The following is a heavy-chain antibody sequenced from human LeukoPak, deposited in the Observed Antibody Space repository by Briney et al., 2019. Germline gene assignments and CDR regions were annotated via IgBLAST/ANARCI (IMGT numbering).Heavy chain of an antibody. J-gene: IGHJ1*01. D-gene: IGHD2-15*01. CDR1: GYTLTELS. CDR3: ATSIVWPAAEYFQH. Sequence: ASVKVSCKVSGYTLTELSMHWVQQAPGKGLEWMGGFDPEDSETIYAQKFQGRVTMTEDTSTDTAYMELSSLRSEDTAVYYCATSIVWPAAEYFQHWGQGTLVTVSS. CDR2: FDPEDSET. V-gene: IGHV1-24*01.